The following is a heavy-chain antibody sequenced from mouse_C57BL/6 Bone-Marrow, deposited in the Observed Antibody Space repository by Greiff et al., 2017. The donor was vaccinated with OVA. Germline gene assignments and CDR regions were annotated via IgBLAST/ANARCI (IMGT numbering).Heavy chain of an antibody. CDR2: ISYDGSN. D-gene: IGHD1-1*01. V-gene: IGHV3-6*01. Sequence: EVQLVESGPGLVKPSQSLSLTCSVTGYSITSGYYWNWIRQFPGNKLEWMGYISYDGSNNYNPSLKNRISITRDTSKNQFFLKLNSVTTEDTATYYCARGYYGTWGQGTLVTVSA. CDR1: GYSITSGYY. J-gene: IGHJ3*01. CDR3: ARGYYGT.